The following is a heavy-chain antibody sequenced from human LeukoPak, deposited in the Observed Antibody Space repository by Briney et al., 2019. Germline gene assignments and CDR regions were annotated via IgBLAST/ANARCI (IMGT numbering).Heavy chain of an antibody. CDR3: AREVRVGGSGSLKP. V-gene: IGHV1-69*04. D-gene: IGHD1-26*01. J-gene: IGHJ5*02. CDR2: IIPILGIA. CDR1: GGTVSSYA. Sequence: SVKVSCKASGGTVSSYAISWVRQAPGQGLEWMGRIIPILGIANYAQKFQGRVTITADKSTSTAYMELSSLRSEDTAVYYCAREVRVGGSGSLKPWGQGTLVTVSS.